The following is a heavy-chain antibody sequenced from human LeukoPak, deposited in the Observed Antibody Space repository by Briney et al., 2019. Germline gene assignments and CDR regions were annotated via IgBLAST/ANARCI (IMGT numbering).Heavy chain of an antibody. V-gene: IGHV3-21*04. D-gene: IGHD3-10*01. Sequence: GGSLRLPCAASGFTFSSYSMNWVRQAPGKGLEWVSSISSSSSYIYYADSVKGRFTISRDNSKNTLYLQMNSLRAEDTAVYYCVFYYGSGPDYWGQGTLVTVSS. CDR3: VFYYGSGPDY. CDR2: ISSSSSYI. J-gene: IGHJ4*02. CDR1: GFTFSSYS.